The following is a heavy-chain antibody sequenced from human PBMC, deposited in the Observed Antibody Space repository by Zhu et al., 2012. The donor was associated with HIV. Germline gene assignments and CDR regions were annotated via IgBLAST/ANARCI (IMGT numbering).Heavy chain of an antibody. CDR2: IYYSGTT. J-gene: IGHJ3*02. CDR3: ARKQWELLSAFDI. CDR1: GGSISSGDYY. D-gene: IGHD1-26*01. Sequence: QVQLQESGPGLVKPSQTLSLTCTVSGGSISSGDYYWSWVRQSPVRGLEWIGYIYYSGTTYYTPSLKSRVTISVDTSKNQFSLKLTSVTAADTAMYYCARKQWELLSAFDIWGQGTMVTV. V-gene: IGHV4-30-4*08.